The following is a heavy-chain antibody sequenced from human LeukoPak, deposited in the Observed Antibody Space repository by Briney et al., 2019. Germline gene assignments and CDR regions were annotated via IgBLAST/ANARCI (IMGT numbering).Heavy chain of an antibody. D-gene: IGHD4-17*01. CDR3: ARVPTVTFFDY. J-gene: IGHJ4*02. CDR1: GGSISNGGYS. V-gene: IGHV4-30-4*07. CDR2: MFYSGST. Sequence: TLSLTFTVSGGSISNGGYSWSWIRQPPGKGLEWIGYMFYSGSTYFNPSRKSRFTMSVDTSKNQFSLKLSSVPAAATAVYYCARVPTVTFFDYWGQGTLVTVSS.